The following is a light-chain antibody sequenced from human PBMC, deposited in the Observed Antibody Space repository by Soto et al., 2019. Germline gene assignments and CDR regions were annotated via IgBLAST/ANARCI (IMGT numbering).Light chain of an antibody. CDR1: SGDVGTYNY. J-gene: IGLJ1*01. V-gene: IGLV2-14*01. Sequence: QSALTQPASVSGSPGQSITISCTGTSGDVGTYNYVSWYQHHPGKAPKLIIYEVSNRPSGVSNRFSGSKSGSTASLTISGLQAEDEADYHCTSYTSDTALVFGAGTKVTV. CDR3: TSYTSDTALV. CDR2: EVS.